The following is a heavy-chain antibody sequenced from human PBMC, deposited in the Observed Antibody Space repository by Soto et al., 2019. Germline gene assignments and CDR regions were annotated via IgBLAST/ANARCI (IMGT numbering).Heavy chain of an antibody. D-gene: IGHD6-19*01. J-gene: IGHJ4*02. CDR1: GYTFTGYY. Sequence: ASVKVSCKASGYTFTGYYMHWVRQAPGQGLEWMGWINPNSGGTNYAQKFQGWVTMTRDTSISTAYMELSRLRSDDTAVYYCAIDGIAVAAKGNYFDYWGQGTLVTVSS. CDR3: AIDGIAVAAKGNYFDY. V-gene: IGHV1-2*04. CDR2: INPNSGGT.